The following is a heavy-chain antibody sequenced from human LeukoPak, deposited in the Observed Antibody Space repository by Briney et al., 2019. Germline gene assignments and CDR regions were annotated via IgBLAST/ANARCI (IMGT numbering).Heavy chain of an antibody. Sequence: SETLSLTRTVSGCSISSYYWSWIRQPPGKGLEWIGYIYYSGSTNYNPSLKSRVTISVDTSKNQFSLKLSSVTAADTAVYYCARDNIAVAKRVNWFDPWGQGTLVTVSS. CDR2: IYYSGST. V-gene: IGHV4-59*12. J-gene: IGHJ5*02. CDR1: GCSISSYY. D-gene: IGHD6-19*01. CDR3: ARDNIAVAKRVNWFDP.